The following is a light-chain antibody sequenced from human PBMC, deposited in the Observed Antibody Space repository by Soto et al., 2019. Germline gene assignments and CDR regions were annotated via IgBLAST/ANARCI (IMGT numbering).Light chain of an antibody. Sequence: DIQLTQSPSSLSSSVGDRITLSCRASQSISRNLIWYQQMPGKDPSLLIYEARDLHSVVPGRFSGSGSGTVFILTISSLQPDDRATYYCQQSHSTPYTFGQGTKLEI. CDR2: EAR. CDR3: QQSHSTPYT. J-gene: IGKJ2*01. CDR1: QSISRN. V-gene: IGKV1-39*01.